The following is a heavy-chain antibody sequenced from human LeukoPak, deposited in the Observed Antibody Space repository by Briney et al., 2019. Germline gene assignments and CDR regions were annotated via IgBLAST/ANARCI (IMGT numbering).Heavy chain of an antibody. V-gene: IGHV1-2*02. CDR1: GYTFTGYY. J-gene: IGHJ4*02. CDR3: ARVRWELLRPFDY. D-gene: IGHD1-26*01. Sequence: EASVKVSCKASGYTFTGYYMHWVRQAPGQGLEWMGWINPNSGGTNYAQKFQGRVTMTRDTPISTAYMELSRLRSDDTAVYYCARVRWELLRPFDYWGQGTLVTVSS. CDR2: INPNSGGT.